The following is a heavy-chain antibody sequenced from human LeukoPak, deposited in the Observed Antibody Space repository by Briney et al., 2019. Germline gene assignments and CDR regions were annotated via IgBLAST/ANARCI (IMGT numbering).Heavy chain of an antibody. CDR3: ARDKGDYGDYYWFDP. J-gene: IGHJ5*02. V-gene: IGHV4-59*01. Sequence: SETLSLTCTVSGGSIRSYYWSWIRQPAGKGLEWIGYIYYSGSTNYNPSLKSRVTISVDTSKNQFSLKLRSVTAADTAVYYCARDKGDYGDYYWFDPWGQGTLVTVSS. D-gene: IGHD4-17*01. CDR2: IYYSGST. CDR1: GGSIRSYY.